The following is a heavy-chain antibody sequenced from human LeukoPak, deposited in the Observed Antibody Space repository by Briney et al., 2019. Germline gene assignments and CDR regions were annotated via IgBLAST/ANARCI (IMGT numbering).Heavy chain of an antibody. D-gene: IGHD3-22*01. CDR1: EFTFSSYW. CDR3: AKDREYDDSCDYSG. J-gene: IGHJ4*02. CDR2: INHNGNVN. V-gene: IGHV3-7*03. Sequence: PGGSLRLSCAASEFTFSSYWMSWVRQAPGKGLEWVASINHNGNVNYYVDSVKGRFTISRDNAKNSLYLQMNSLRAEDTAVYYCAKDREYDDSCDYSGWGQGTLVTVSS.